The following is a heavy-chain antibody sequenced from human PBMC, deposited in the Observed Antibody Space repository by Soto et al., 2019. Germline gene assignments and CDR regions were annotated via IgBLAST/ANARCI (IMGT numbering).Heavy chain of an antibody. CDR2: ISGSGAAT. D-gene: IGHD3-3*01. V-gene: IGHV3-23*01. CDR1: GFTFSSYG. CDR3: AKVLYGVVTYFDS. J-gene: IGHJ4*02. Sequence: EVQLLESGGGLVQPGGSLRLSCASSGFTFSSYGMTWVRRHPGKGLEWVSAISGSGAATYYADSVQGRFTISRDNSNNTLYLQMNSLRAEDTAVYSCAKVLYGVVTYFDSWGQGTLVTVSS.